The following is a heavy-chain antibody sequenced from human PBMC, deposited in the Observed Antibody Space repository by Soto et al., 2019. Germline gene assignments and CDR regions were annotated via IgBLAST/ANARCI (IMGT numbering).Heavy chain of an antibody. CDR3: ARDWDSSSWYVPNYYYYYGMDV. V-gene: IGHV3-48*03. CDR2: ISSSGSTI. D-gene: IGHD6-13*01. CDR1: GFTFSSYE. Sequence: GGSLRLSCAASGFTFSSYEMNWVRQAPGKGLEWVSYISSSGSTIYYADSVKGRFTISRDNAKNSLYLQMNSLRAEDTAVYYCARDWDSSSWYVPNYYYYYGMDVWGQGTTVTVSS. J-gene: IGHJ6*02.